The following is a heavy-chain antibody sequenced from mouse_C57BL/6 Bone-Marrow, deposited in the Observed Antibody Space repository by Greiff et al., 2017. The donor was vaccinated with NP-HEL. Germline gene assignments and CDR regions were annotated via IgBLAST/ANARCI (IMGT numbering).Heavy chain of an antibody. J-gene: IGHJ4*01. CDR3: ARTPRGYYAMDY. V-gene: IGHV1-26*01. CDR2: INPNNGGT. CDR1: GYTFTDYY. Sequence: EVKLQQSGPELVKPGASVKISCKASGYTFTDYYMNWVKQSHGKSLEWIGDINPNNGGTSYNQKFKGKATLTVDKSSSTAYMELRSLTSEDSAVYYCARTPRGYYAMDYWGQGTSVTVSS. D-gene: IGHD6-1*01.